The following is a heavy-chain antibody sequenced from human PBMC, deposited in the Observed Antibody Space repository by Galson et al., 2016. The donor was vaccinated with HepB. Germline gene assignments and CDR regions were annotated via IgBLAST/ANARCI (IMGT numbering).Heavy chain of an antibody. Sequence: PALVKPTQTLTLTCTFSGFSLSTSGVGVVWIRQPPGKALEWLALIYWDDDKRYSPSLKSRLTITKDTSKNQVVLTMTNMDPVDTATYYCAHRTGGGWYYDYWGQGTLVTVSS. CDR3: AHRTGGGWYYDY. J-gene: IGHJ4*02. CDR1: GFSLSTSGVG. CDR2: IYWDDDK. D-gene: IGHD6-19*01. V-gene: IGHV2-5*02.